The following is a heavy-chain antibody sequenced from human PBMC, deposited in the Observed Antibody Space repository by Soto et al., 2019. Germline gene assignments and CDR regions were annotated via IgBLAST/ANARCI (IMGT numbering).Heavy chain of an antibody. D-gene: IGHD4-17*01. CDR1: GYSFTSSY. J-gene: IGHJ5*02. CDR3: ARGLYGDEIDP. CDR2: INANGGST. Sequence: ASVKVSCKASGYSFTSSYMHWVRQAPGQGLEWMGIINANGGSTNYAQKFQGRVTMTRDTSTSTVYMELSSLRSDDTAVYYCARGLYGDEIDPWGQGTLVTAPQ. V-gene: IGHV1-46*03.